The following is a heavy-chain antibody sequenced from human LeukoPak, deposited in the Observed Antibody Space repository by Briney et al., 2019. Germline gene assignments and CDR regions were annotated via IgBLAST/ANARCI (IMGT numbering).Heavy chain of an antibody. CDR2: IYYSGST. Sequence: TPSQTLSLTCTVSGGSISSGGYYWSWIRQHPGKGQEWIGYIYYSGSTYYNPSLKRRVTISVDTSKNQFSLKLSSVTAADTAVYYCARVSARVTIFGEEYYFDYWGQRTLVTVSS. J-gene: IGHJ4*02. CDR1: GGSISSGGYY. CDR3: ARVSARVTIFGEEYYFDY. V-gene: IGHV4-31*03. D-gene: IGHD3-3*01.